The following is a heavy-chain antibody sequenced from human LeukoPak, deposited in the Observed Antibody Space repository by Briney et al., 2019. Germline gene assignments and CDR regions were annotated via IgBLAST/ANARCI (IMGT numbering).Heavy chain of an antibody. CDR1: GFTFSNYG. V-gene: IGHV3-30*18. CDR3: AKGFQGYSSSWIFDY. J-gene: IGHJ4*02. CDR2: ISYDGSKK. Sequence: GRSLRLSCAASGFTFSNYGMHWVRQAPGKGLEWVAIISYDGSKKSYGESVKGRFTISRDNPKNTLCLQMNSVRPEDTAVYYCAKGFQGYSSSWIFDYWGQGTLVTVSS. D-gene: IGHD6-13*01.